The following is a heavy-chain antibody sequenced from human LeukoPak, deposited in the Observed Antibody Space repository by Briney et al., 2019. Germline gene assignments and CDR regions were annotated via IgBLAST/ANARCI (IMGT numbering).Heavy chain of an antibody. J-gene: IGHJ5*02. CDR2: IIPIFGTA. CDR3: ASESGIAVAGKAIWFDP. D-gene: IGHD6-19*01. V-gene: IGHV1-69*13. Sequence: ASVKVSCKASGGTFSSYAISWVRQAPGQGLEWMGGIIPIFGTANYAQKFQGRVTITADESTSTAYMGPSSLRSEDTAVYYCASESGIAVAGKAIWFDPWGQGTLVTVSS. CDR1: GGTFSSYA.